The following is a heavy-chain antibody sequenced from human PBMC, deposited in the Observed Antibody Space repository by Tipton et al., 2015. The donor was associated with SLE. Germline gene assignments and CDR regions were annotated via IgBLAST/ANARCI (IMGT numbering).Heavy chain of an antibody. CDR3: AREKPPYDSSGYYFDY. J-gene: IGHJ4*02. CDR1: GGSISSSSYY. Sequence: TLSLTCTVSGGSISSSSYYWGWIRQPPGKGLEWIGYIYYSGSTNYNPSLKSRVTISVDTSKNQFSLKLSSVTAADTAVYYCAREKPPYDSSGYYFDYWGQGTLVTVSS. D-gene: IGHD3-22*01. CDR2: IYYSGST. V-gene: IGHV4-61*05.